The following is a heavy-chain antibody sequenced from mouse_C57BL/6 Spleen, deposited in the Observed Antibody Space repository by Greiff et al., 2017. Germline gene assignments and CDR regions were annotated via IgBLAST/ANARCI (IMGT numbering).Heavy chain of an antibody. CDR1: GYAFTNYL. D-gene: IGHD2-5*01. J-gene: IGHJ2*01. Sequence: VQLQQSGAELVRPGTSVKVSCKTSGYAFTNYLIEWVKQRPGQGLEWIGVINPGSGGTNYNEKFKGKATLTADKSSSTAYMQLSSLTSEDSAVYFWARKADYSNYLDYWGQGTTLTVSS. V-gene: IGHV1-54*01. CDR3: ARKADYSNYLDY. CDR2: INPGSGGT.